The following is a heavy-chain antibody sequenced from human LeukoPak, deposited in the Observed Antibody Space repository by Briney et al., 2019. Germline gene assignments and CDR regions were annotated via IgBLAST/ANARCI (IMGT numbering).Heavy chain of an antibody. V-gene: IGHV3-15*01. J-gene: IGHJ3*02. CDR2: IKSRADGGTT. Sequence: PGGSLRLSCAPSGFIIVNAWMNWVRQAPGEGLEWVGRIKSRADGGTTDYAAPVKGRFTISRGGSALYLQMNSLKTEDTAVYYCATVYGGNDIASDIWGQGTTVTVSS. CDR1: GFIIVNAW. CDR3: ATVYGGNDIASDI. D-gene: IGHD1-1*01.